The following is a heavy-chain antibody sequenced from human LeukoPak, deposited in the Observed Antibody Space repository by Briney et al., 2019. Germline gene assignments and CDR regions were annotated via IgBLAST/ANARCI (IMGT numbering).Heavy chain of an antibody. J-gene: IGHJ4*02. CDR2: INAGNGNT. Sequence: GASVKVSCKASGYTFTSYAMHWVRQAPGQRLEWMGWINAGNGNTKYSQKFQGRVTITRDTSASTAYMELSSLRSDDTAVYYCARDERAAAAGSEYYFDYWGQGTLVTVSS. D-gene: IGHD6-13*01. V-gene: IGHV1-3*01. CDR3: ARDERAAAAGSEYYFDY. CDR1: GYTFTSYA.